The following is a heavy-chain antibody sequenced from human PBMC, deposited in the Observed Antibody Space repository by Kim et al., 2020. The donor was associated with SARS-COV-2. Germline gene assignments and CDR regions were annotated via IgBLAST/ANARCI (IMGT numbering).Heavy chain of an antibody. J-gene: IGHJ4*02. Sequence: GGSLRLSCAASGFIFSNYVMSWVRQAPGKGLEWVSTVSGSGDSTYYADSVKGRFSISRDNSKNTVYLQMNSLRAEDTAVYYCAKGGGISSGDYWGQGTLV. CDR1: GFIFSNYV. D-gene: IGHD6-6*01. CDR3: AKGGGISSGDY. V-gene: IGHV3-23*01. CDR2: VSGSGDST.